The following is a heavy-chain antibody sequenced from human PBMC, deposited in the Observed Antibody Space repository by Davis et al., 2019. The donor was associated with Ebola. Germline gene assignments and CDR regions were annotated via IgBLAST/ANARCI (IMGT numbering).Heavy chain of an antibody. CDR3: VRDTWYSGDDNGGD. CDR2: SWYDGSRQ. V-gene: IGHV3-33*01. J-gene: IGHJ4*02. CDR1: GFIFSNYG. D-gene: IGHD1-26*01. Sequence: PGGSLRLSCSASGFIFSNYGMHWVRQAPGKGLEWVALSWYDGSRQYYADSVKGRFTVSRDNSKNTLYLQMDSLRAEDTAMYYCVRDTWYSGDDNGGDWGQGTLVTVSS.